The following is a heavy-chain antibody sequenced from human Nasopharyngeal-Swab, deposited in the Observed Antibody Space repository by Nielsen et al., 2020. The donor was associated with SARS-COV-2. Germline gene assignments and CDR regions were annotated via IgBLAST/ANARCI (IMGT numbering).Heavy chain of an antibody. J-gene: IGHJ4*02. V-gene: IGHV4-34*01. D-gene: IGHD3-3*01. Sequence: WIRQPPGKGLEWIGEINHSGSTNYNPSLKSRVTISVDTSKNQFSLKLSSVTAADTAVYYCARRPYYDFWSGYSRASDYWGQGTLVTVSS. CDR2: INHSGST. CDR3: ARRPYYDFWSGYSRASDY.